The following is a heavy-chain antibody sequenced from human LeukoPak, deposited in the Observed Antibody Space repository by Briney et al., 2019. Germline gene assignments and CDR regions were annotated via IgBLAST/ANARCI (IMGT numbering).Heavy chain of an antibody. D-gene: IGHD7-27*01. CDR1: GGTFSSYA. V-gene: IGHV1-69*06. CDR3: ARVRLVWGMETFDL. CDR2: IIPIFGAA. Sequence: SVKVSCKASGGTFSSYAISWVRQAPGQGLEWMGGIIPIFGAANYAQKFQGRVTITADKSTSTAYMELSSLRSDDTAIYYCARVRLVWGMETFDLWGQGTMVTVSS. J-gene: IGHJ3*01.